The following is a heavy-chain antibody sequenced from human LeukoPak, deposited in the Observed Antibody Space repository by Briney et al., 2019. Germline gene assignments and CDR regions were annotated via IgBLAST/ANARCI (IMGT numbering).Heavy chain of an antibody. J-gene: IGHJ4*02. D-gene: IGHD3-10*01. CDR1: EFVFSDYY. CDR3: AREMEGDYGSGTFFDL. Sequence: NPGGSLRLSCAASEFVFSDYYMSWIRQAPGKGLGWVSYISDSGSTIYYADSVKGRFTISRDNVKNSLYLQMNGLRAEDTAVYYCAREMEGDYGSGTFFDLWGQGNMVTVSS. CDR2: ISDSGSTI. V-gene: IGHV3-11*01.